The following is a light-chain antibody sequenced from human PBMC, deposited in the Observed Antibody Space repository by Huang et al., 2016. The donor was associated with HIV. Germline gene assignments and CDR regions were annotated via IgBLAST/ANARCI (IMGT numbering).Light chain of an antibody. CDR1: QDIGSN. CDR2: DAS. Sequence: DIQVTQSPSSLSASVGDRVTMTCQASQDIGSNLNWYQQKSGKAPKLLIYDASNLERGVPSRFSGRGSGTHFTLTITNLQPEDFATYYCQQYDDVSISFGGGTKVDIK. CDR3: QQYDDVSIS. V-gene: IGKV1-33*01. J-gene: IGKJ4*01.